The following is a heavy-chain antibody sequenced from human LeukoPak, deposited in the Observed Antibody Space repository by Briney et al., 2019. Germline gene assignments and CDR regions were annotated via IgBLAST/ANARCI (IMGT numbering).Heavy chain of an antibody. CDR1: GYTFTSYG. Sequence: ASVKVSCKASGYTFTSYGISWVRQAPGQGLEWMGWISAYNGNTNYAQKLLGRVTMTTDTSTSTAYMELRSLRSDDTAVYYCARGIFPIVAAYSTGDRSFDYWGQGTLVTVSS. CDR3: ARGIFPIVAAYSTGDRSFDY. V-gene: IGHV1-18*01. D-gene: IGHD6-13*01. J-gene: IGHJ4*02. CDR2: ISAYNGNT.